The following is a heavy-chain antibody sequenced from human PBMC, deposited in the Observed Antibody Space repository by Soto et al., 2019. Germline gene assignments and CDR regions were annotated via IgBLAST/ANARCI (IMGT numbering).Heavy chain of an antibody. J-gene: IGHJ6*02. D-gene: IGHD5-18*01. CDR2: IYYSGST. V-gene: IGHV4-59*01. Sequence: QVQLQESGPGLVKPSETLSLTCTVSGGSISSYYWSWIRQPPGKGLEWIGYIYYSGSTNYNPSLTRPGTFSVDTSKNQFPLKLSSVTAADTAVYYCASTAIVPFDYYYYGMDVWGQGTTVTVSS. CDR3: ASTAIVPFDYYYYGMDV. CDR1: GGSISSYY.